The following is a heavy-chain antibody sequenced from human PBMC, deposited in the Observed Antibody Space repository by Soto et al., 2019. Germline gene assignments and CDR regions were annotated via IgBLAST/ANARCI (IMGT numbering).Heavy chain of an antibody. CDR3: AREASVSSGYLSWFDP. Sequence: ASLKVSCKASGGTFSSYAISWVRQAPGQGLEWMGGIIPIFGTANYAQKFQGRVTITADESTSTAYMELSSLRSEDTAVYYCAREASVSSGYLSWFDPWGQGTLVTVSS. V-gene: IGHV1-69*13. D-gene: IGHD3-22*01. J-gene: IGHJ5*02. CDR2: IIPIFGTA. CDR1: GGTFSSYA.